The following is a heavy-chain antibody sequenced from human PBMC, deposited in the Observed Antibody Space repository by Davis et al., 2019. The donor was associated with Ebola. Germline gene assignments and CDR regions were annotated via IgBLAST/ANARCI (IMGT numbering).Heavy chain of an antibody. J-gene: IGHJ4*02. Sequence: MPSETLSLTCTVSGGSISSSYLSWIRQPPGKGLECIWYIYHSGSTNYNPSLKSRVTILVDTSKNQFSLKLSSVTAADTALYYCARMYSSSWLDYWGQGTLVTVSS. CDR3: ARMYSSSWLDY. V-gene: IGHV4-59*01. CDR2: IYHSGST. CDR1: GGSISSSY. D-gene: IGHD2-2*01.